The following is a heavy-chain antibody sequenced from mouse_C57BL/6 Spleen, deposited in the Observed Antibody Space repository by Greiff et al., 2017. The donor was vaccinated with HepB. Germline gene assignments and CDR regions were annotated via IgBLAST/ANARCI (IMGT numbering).Heavy chain of an antibody. CDR2: IWGVGST. CDR3: ARYGYDGAMDY. Sequence: VMLVESGPGLVAPSQSLSITCTVSGFSLTSYGVDWVRQSPGKGLEWLGVIWGVGSTNYNSALKSRLSISKDNSKSQVFLKMNSLQTDDTAMYYCARYGYDGAMDYWGQGTSVTVSS. D-gene: IGHD2-2*01. J-gene: IGHJ4*01. CDR1: GFSLTSYG. V-gene: IGHV2-6*01.